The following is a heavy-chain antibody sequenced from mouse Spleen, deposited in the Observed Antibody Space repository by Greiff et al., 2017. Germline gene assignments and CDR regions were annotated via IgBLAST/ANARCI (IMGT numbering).Heavy chain of an antibody. CDR2: IYPGDGDT. Sequence: QVQLKQSGAELVKPGASVKISCKASGYAFSSYWMNWVKQRPGKGLEWIGQIYPGDGDTNYNGKFKGKATLTADKSSSTAYMQLSSLTSEDSAVYYCARKGYGNPFAYWGQGTLVTVSA. CDR1: GYAFSSYW. D-gene: IGHD2-10*02. J-gene: IGHJ3*01. V-gene: IGHV1-80*01. CDR3: ARKGYGNPFAY.